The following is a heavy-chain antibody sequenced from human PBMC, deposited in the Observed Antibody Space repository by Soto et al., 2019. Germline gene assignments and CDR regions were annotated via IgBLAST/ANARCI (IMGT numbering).Heavy chain of an antibody. D-gene: IGHD6-13*01. Sequence: QVQLVESGGGLVKPGGSLRLSCAASGFTFSDYYMSWIRQAPGKGLEWVSYISSSSSYTNYADSVKGRFTISRDNAKKALYLQMNSLRAEDTAVYYCARSFRPQLVRGVFDYWGQGTLVTVSS. CDR3: ARSFRPQLVRGVFDY. CDR1: GFTFSDYY. V-gene: IGHV3-11*05. CDR2: ISSSSSYT. J-gene: IGHJ4*02.